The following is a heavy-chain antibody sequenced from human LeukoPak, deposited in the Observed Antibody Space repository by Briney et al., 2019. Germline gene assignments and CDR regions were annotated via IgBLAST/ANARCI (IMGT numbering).Heavy chain of an antibody. Sequence: ASVKVSCKASGGTFSSYAISWVRQAPGQGLEWMGGIIPIFGTANYAQKFQGRVTITADESTSTAYMELSRLRSEDTAVYYCAREWEIGAVDYWGQGTLVTVSS. V-gene: IGHV1-69*13. D-gene: IGHD6-13*01. CDR2: IIPIFGTA. J-gene: IGHJ4*02. CDR1: GGTFSSYA. CDR3: AREWEIGAVDY.